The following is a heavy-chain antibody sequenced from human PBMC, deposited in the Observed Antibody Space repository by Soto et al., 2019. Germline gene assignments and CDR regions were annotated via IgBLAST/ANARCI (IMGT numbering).Heavy chain of an antibody. CDR1: GYTFTSYY. J-gene: IGHJ5*02. V-gene: IGHV1-46*01. CDR2: INPSGGST. CDR3: ARGSRKEYCSSTSCHAGLNWFDP. Sequence: ASVKVSCKASGYTFTSYYMHWVRQAPGQGLEWMGIINPSGGSTSYAQKFQGRVTMTRDTSTSTVYMELSSLRSEDTAVYYCARGSRKEYCSSTSCHAGLNWFDPWGQGTLVTVSS. D-gene: IGHD2-2*01.